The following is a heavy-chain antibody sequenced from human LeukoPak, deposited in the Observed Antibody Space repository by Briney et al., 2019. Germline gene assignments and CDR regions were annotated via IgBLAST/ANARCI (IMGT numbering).Heavy chain of an antibody. Sequence: PGGSLRLSCAASGFTFGDYYMSWIRQAPGKGLEWVSYISSSGSTIYYADSVEGRFTISRDNAKNSLYLQMNSLRAEDTAVYYCASLNPGIAVAGDEPYFDYWGQGTLVTVSS. D-gene: IGHD6-19*01. CDR3: ASLNPGIAVAGDEPYFDY. J-gene: IGHJ4*02. CDR1: GFTFGDYY. V-gene: IGHV3-11*01. CDR2: ISSSGSTI.